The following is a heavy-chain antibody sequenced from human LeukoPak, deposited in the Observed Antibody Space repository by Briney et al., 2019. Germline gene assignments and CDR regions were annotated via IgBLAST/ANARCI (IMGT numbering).Heavy chain of an antibody. CDR2: ISSSGRYI. V-gene: IGHV3-21*04. CDR1: GFTFSIYS. CDR3: ASVNPYYFDY. J-gene: IGHJ4*02. Sequence: GGSLRLSCAASGFTFSIYSMNWVRQAPGKGPEWVSYISSSGRYIDYADSVKGRFTISRDNAKNSLYLQMNSLRADDTAVYYCASVNPYYFDYWGQGTLVTVSS.